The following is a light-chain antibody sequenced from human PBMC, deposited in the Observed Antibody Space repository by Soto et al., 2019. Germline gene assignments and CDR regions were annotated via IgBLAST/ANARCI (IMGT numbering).Light chain of an antibody. J-gene: IGLJ3*02. CDR1: RSNIGAGYV. CDR3: QSYXXXLXXXV. V-gene: IGLV1-40*01. CDR2: GNN. Sequence: QSVLTQPPSVSGAPGQRVIISCTGSRSNIGAGYVVHWYRRLPGTAPKLLIYGNNNRPSGVPDRFSGSKSGTSASLAIAGLQAEDEADYSCQSYXXXLXXXVFGGXTXXT.